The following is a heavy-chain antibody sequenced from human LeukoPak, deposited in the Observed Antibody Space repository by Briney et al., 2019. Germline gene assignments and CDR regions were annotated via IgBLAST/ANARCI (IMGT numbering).Heavy chain of an antibody. Sequence: SETLSLTCAVSGYSLSSVYYWGWIRQPPGKGLERFGSIYLSGSTYYNPSFRSRVTISVDTSKNQFSLKLSSVTAADTAVYYCARHEYGAVGYWGQGTLVTVSS. CDR3: ARHEYGAVGY. J-gene: IGHJ4*02. V-gene: IGHV4-38-2*01. D-gene: IGHD4/OR15-4a*01. CDR1: GYSLSSVYY. CDR2: IYLSGST.